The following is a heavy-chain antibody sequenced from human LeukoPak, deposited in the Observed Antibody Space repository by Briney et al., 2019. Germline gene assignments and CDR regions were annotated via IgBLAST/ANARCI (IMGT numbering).Heavy chain of an antibody. J-gene: IGHJ4*02. D-gene: IGHD6-19*01. CDR2: FDPEDGET. CDR1: GYTLTELS. Sequence: ASVKVSCKVSGYTLTELSMHWVRQAPGKGLEWMGGFDPEDGETIYAQKFQGRVTMTGDTSTDTAYMELSSLRSEDTAVYYCATGPYSSGWYYFDYWGQGTLVTVSS. V-gene: IGHV1-24*01. CDR3: ATGPYSSGWYYFDY.